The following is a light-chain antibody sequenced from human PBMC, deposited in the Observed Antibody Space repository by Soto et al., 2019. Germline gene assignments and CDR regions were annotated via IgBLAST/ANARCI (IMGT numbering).Light chain of an antibody. CDR2: DAY. CDR3: QQYDNMPLT. V-gene: IGKV1-33*01. CDR1: QDIGNY. Sequence: DIQMTQSPSALSASVGDRVTITCQASQDIGNYLHWYQQKPGKAPALLIYDAYTLETGVPSRFSGSGFGTDFSFTINSLQPDDIATYYCQQYDNMPLTVGGGTKLEI. J-gene: IGKJ4*01.